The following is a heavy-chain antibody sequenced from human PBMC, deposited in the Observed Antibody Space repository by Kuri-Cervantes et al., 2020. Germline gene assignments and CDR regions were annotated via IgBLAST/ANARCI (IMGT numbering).Heavy chain of an antibody. CDR2: INTDGSVT. D-gene: IGHD2/OR15-2a*01. CDR1: RFSFSNFW. J-gene: IGHJ4*02. V-gene: IGHV3-74*01. CDR3: VRGTTDWPGVDF. Sequence: GGSLRLSCAASRFSFSNFWLHWVRQAPGKGLVWVSRINTDGSVTNYADSVKGRFTISRDNAKNTLYLEMNSLRVEDTAVYYCVRGTTDWPGVDFWGQGTLVTVSS.